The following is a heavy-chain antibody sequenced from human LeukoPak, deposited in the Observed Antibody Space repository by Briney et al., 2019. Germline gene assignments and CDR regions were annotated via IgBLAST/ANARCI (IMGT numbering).Heavy chain of an antibody. CDR3: AKDRTLFMVWGVGNYFDY. CDR1: GYTFTSYY. Sequence: SVKVSCKASGYTFTSYYMHWVRQAPGQGLEWMGIINPSGGSTSYAQKFQGRVTMTRDMSTSTVYMELSSLRSEDTAVYYCAKDRTLFMVWGVGNYFDYWGQGTLVTVSS. CDR2: INPSGGST. J-gene: IGHJ4*02. D-gene: IGHD3-10*01. V-gene: IGHV1-46*01.